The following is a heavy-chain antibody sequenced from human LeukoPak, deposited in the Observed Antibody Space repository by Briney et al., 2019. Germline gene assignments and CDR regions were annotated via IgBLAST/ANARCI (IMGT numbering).Heavy chain of an antibody. Sequence: ASVKVSCKASGYTFTSYGISWVRQAPGQGLEWMGWISAYNGNTNYAQKLQGRVTMTTDTSTSTAYMELRSLRSDDTAVYYCARGRSIAARSHPHDYWGQGTLVIVSS. CDR2: ISAYNGNT. CDR3: ARGRSIAARSHPHDY. D-gene: IGHD6-6*01. CDR1: GYTFTSYG. J-gene: IGHJ4*02. V-gene: IGHV1-18*01.